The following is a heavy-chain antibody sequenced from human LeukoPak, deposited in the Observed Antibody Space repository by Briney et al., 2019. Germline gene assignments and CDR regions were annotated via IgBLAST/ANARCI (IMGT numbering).Heavy chain of an antibody. CDR1: GGSISSGDYY. CDR3: ARENIAAAVDY. V-gene: IGHV4-30-4*08. CDR2: IYYSGST. D-gene: IGHD6-6*01. J-gene: IGHJ4*02. Sequence: SETLSPTCTVSGGSISSGDYYWSWIRQPPGKGLEWIGYIYYSGSTYYNPSLKSRVTISVDTSKNQFSLKLSSVTAADTAVYYCARENIAAAVDYWGQGTLVTVSS.